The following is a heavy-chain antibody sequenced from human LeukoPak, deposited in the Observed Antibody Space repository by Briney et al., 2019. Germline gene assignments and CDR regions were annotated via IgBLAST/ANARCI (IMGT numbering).Heavy chain of an antibody. CDR3: ATHGYSELRYFDWSTNE. Sequence: GGSLRLSCAASGFTFSSYAMSWVRQAPGKGLEWVANINGDGSEKYYVDSVKGRFTISRDNAKKSLYLQMDSLRAEDTAVYYCATHGYSELRYFDWSTNEWGQGTLVTVSS. CDR2: INGDGSEK. J-gene: IGHJ4*02. D-gene: IGHD3-9*01. CDR1: GFTFSSYA. V-gene: IGHV3-7*01.